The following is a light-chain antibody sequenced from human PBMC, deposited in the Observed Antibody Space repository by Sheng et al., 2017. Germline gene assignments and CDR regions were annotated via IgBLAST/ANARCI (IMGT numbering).Light chain of an antibody. CDR3: QRRTNWPPMYS. CDR2: DAS. J-gene: IGKJ2*03. V-gene: IGKV3-11*01. Sequence: ESVLTQSPVTLSVSPGEAVTLSCRVSQNINNNLAWYQQKPGQAPRLLIFDASNRAAGIPARFSGSGSGTDFTLTISSLEPEDFAVYYCQRRTNWPPMYSFGQGTKLEIK. CDR1: QNINNN.